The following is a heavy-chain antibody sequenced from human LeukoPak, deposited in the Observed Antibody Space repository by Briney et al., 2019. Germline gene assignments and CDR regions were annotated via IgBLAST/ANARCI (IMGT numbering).Heavy chain of an antibody. J-gene: IGHJ5*02. V-gene: IGHV1-8*01. CDR3: ATITELPALGWFDP. Sequence: ASVKVSCKASGYTFTSYDIDWVRRATGQGLEWMGWMNPNSGNTGYAQKFQGRVTMTRNTSISTAYMELSSLRSEDTAVYYCATITELPALGWFDPWGQGTLVTVSS. CDR1: GYTFTSYD. D-gene: IGHD1-26*01. CDR2: MNPNSGNT.